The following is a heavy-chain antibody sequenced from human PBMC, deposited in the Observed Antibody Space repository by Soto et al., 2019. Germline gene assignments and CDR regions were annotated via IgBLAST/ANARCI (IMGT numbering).Heavy chain of an antibody. Sequence: RLSCAASGFTFRSYWMSWVRQAPGKGLEWVANMKLDGSEKYYVDSVKGRFTISKDNAKTSVYLQMNSLRAEDTAVYYCSRGWGAHWGQGTLVTVSS. CDR1: GFTFRSYW. V-gene: IGHV3-7*03. J-gene: IGHJ4*02. CDR2: MKLDGSEK. CDR3: SRGWGAH. D-gene: IGHD3-16*01.